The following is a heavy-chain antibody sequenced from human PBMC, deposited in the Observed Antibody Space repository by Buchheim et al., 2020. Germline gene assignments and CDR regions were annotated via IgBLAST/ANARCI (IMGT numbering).Heavy chain of an antibody. CDR2: INPSGGST. Sequence: QVQLVQSGAEVKKPGASVKVSCKASGYTFTSYYMHWVRQAPGQGLEWMGIINPSGGSTSYAQKFQGRVTMTRDTSTSTVYMGLSRLRYEDTAVYYCAREPLVGATHNYYYYGMDVWGQGTT. J-gene: IGHJ6*02. V-gene: IGHV1-46*01. CDR1: GYTFTSYY. D-gene: IGHD1-26*01. CDR3: AREPLVGATHNYYYYGMDV.